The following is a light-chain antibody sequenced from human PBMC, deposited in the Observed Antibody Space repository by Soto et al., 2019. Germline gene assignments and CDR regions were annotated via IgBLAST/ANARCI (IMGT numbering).Light chain of an antibody. CDR1: QSVSSN. J-gene: IGKJ2*01. Sequence: EIVMTQSPATLSVSPGERATLSCRASQSVSSNLAWYQQKPGQAPRLLIYGASTRATGIPARFSGSGSGTEFTLTISSLQSEDFAVHYCQQYNNWPHTFGQGTKLEI. CDR2: GAS. V-gene: IGKV3-15*01. CDR3: QQYNNWPHT.